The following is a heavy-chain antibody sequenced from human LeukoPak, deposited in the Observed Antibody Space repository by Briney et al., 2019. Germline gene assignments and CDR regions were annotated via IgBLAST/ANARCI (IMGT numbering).Heavy chain of an antibody. CDR3: AKGEMTTVTPLDY. CDR1: GFTVSGNY. V-gene: IGHV3-53*01. Sequence: PGGSLRLSCAASGFTVSGNYMSWVRQAPGKGLEWVSVIYSGGSTYYADSVKGRFTISRDNSKNTLYLQMNSLRAEDTAVYYCAKGEMTTVTPLDYWGQGTLVTVSS. J-gene: IGHJ4*02. D-gene: IGHD4-17*01. CDR2: IYSGGST.